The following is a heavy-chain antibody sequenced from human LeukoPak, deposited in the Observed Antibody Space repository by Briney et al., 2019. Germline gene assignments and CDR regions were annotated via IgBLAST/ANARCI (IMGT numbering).Heavy chain of an antibody. J-gene: IGHJ4*02. V-gene: IGHV1-46*01. D-gene: IGHD5-24*01. CDR1: GYTFTSYY. Sequence: ASVKVSCEASGYTFTSYYMHWVRQTPGQGLEWMGIINPSGGSTSYAQRFQGRVTMTRDMSTSTVYMELSSLRSEDTAVYYCARDLPPEVATNRYDYWGQGTLVTVSS. CDR2: INPSGGST. CDR3: ARDLPPEVATNRYDY.